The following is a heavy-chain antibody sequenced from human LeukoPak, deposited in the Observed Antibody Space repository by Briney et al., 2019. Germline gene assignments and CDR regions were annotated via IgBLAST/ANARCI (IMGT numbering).Heavy chain of an antibody. J-gene: IGHJ3*02. V-gene: IGHV1-2*04. CDR2: INPNSGGT. CDR1: GYTFTGYY. Sequence: ASVKVSCKASGYTFTGYYMHWVRQAPGQGLEWMGWINPNSGGTNYAQRFQGWVIMTRDTSISTAYMELSRLRSDDTAVYYCARTARYAFDIWGQGTMVTVSS. CDR3: ARTARYAFDI.